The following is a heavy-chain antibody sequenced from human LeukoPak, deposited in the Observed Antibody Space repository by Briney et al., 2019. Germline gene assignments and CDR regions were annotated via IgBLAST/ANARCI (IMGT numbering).Heavy chain of an antibody. CDR2: ISAYNGNT. V-gene: IGHV1-18*01. CDR3: ARDVGRSYDLDD. D-gene: IGHD3-16*01. CDR1: GYTFTSYG. J-gene: IGHJ4*02. Sequence: ASVKVSCKASGYTFTSYGISWVRQAPGQGLEWMGWISAYNGNTDYAQSLQGRVTTTIDTSTSTVYMELRSLRSDDTAVYYCARDVGRSYDLDDWGQGTLVTVSS.